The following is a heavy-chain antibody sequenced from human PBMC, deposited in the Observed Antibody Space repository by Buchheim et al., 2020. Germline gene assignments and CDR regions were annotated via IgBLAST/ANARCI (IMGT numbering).Heavy chain of an antibody. V-gene: IGHV4-34*01. D-gene: IGHD4-23*01. J-gene: IGHJ3*02. CDR1: GGSFSGYY. CDR3: TRGRSATVAEDAFDI. CDR2: INHSGST. Sequence: QVQLQQWGAGLLKPSETLSLTCAVYGGSFSGYYWSWIRQPPGKGLEWIGEINHSGSTNYNPSLKSRVTISVDTSKNQFPLKLSSVTAAETAVYYCTRGRSATVAEDAFDIWGQGT.